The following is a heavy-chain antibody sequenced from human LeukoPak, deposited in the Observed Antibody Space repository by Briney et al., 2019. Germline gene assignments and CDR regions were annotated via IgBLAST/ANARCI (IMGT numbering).Heavy chain of an antibody. Sequence: AETLALTCTVSGDPLSIYYWSWIRQPPGKGLEWIGYIYDSGSTNYNPSLKSRVTISVDASKNQYSLKLSSVTAADTAVYYCAVNLGGGANFDYWGQGTLVTVSS. CDR1: GDPLSIYY. CDR3: AVNLGGGANFDY. V-gene: IGHV4-59*01. J-gene: IGHJ4*02. D-gene: IGHD1-26*01. CDR2: IYDSGST.